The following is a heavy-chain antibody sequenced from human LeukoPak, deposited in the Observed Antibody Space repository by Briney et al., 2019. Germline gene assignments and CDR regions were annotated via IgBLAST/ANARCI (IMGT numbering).Heavy chain of an antibody. D-gene: IGHD3-10*01. CDR2: ISTTGDP. CDR1: GFPFRNYD. CDR3: ARGNVSGWAFDY. V-gene: IGHV3-13*05. J-gene: IGHJ4*02. Sequence: GGSLRLSCAASGFPFRNYDMHWVRQPTGRGLEWVSGISTTGDPYYPDSVTGRFTISRENGKNSLYLQMNSLRVGDTAVYYCARGNVSGWAFDYWGQGTLVTVSS.